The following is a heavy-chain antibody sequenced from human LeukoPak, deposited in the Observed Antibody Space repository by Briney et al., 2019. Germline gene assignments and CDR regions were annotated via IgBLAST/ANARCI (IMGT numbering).Heavy chain of an antibody. CDR2: IYYSGST. CDR1: GGSISSGDYY. Sequence: SETLSLTCTVSGGSISSGDYYWSWIRQPPGNGLEWIGYIYYSGSTYYNPSLKSRVTISVDTSKNQFSLKLSSVTAADTAVYYCARGKAAARSTTEYFQHWGQGTLVTVSS. J-gene: IGHJ1*01. D-gene: IGHD6-13*01. CDR3: ARGKAAARSTTEYFQH. V-gene: IGHV4-30-4*01.